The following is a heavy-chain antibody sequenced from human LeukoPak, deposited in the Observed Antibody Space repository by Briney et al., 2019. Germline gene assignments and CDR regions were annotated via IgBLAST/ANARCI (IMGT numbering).Heavy chain of an antibody. V-gene: IGHV3-21*01. CDR3: ARSRGYYCSAGSCYYPFDY. CDR2: ISSSSSYI. CDR1: GFSFSSYS. J-gene: IGHJ4*02. Sequence: GGSLRLSCAVSGFSFSSYSMNWVRQAPGKGLEWVSSISSSSSYIYYADSVKGRFTISRDNAKKSLYVQMNSLRAEDTAVYYCARSRGYYCSAGSCYYPFDYWGPRTLVTASS. D-gene: IGHD2-15*01.